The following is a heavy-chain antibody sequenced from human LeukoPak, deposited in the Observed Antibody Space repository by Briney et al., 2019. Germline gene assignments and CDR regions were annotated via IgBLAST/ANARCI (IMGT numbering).Heavy chain of an antibody. J-gene: IGHJ6*02. D-gene: IGHD2-2*01. CDR3: ARDRIVVVPAASNYYYGMDV. CDR1: GGSISSGDYY. V-gene: IGHV4-30-4*01. CDR2: IYYSGST. Sequence: SETLSLTCTVSGGSISSGDYYWSWIRQPPGKGLEWIGYIYYSGSTYYSPSLKSRVTISVDTSKNQFSLKLSSVTAADTAVYYCARDRIVVVPAASNYYYGMDVWGQGTTVTVSS.